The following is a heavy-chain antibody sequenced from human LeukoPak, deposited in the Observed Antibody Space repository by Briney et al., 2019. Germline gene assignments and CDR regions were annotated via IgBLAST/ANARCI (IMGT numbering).Heavy chain of an antibody. CDR1: GFTFSSYA. Sequence: PGGSLRLSCAASGFTFSSYAMSWVRQAPGKGLEWVSAISGGGGSTYYADSVKGRFTISRDNSKNTLYLQMNSLRAEDTAVCHCAKALVGITTFDYWGQGTLVTVSS. J-gene: IGHJ4*02. D-gene: IGHD1-26*01. CDR3: AKALVGITTFDY. V-gene: IGHV3-23*01. CDR2: ISGGGGST.